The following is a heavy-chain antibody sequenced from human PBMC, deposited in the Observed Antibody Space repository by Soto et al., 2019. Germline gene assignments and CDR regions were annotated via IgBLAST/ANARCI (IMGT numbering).Heavy chain of an antibody. J-gene: IGHJ4*02. CDR3: ATSYGSGCAPFDY. Sequence: QVQLVQSGAEVKKPGSSVKVSCTASGGTFNFYTINWVRQAPGQRPEWVGRVNPIVGMSSSASKFQGRVTMTADKSTGIAYMDLTGLKSEDTSGYYCATSYGSGCAPFDYWGQGTLVTGSS. CDR1: GGTFNFYT. V-gene: IGHV1-69*02. D-gene: IGHD3-10*01. CDR2: VNPIVGMS.